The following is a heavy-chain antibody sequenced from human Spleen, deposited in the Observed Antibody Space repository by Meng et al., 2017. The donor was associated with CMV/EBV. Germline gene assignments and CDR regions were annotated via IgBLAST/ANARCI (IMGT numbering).Heavy chain of an antibody. J-gene: IGHJ5*01. Sequence: GESLKISCAASGFTFSNYAMYWVRQAPGKGLEGVAVISYDGNNEDYADSVKGRFTISRDNSKNTLYLQMNNLRAEDTAVYYCTKAGFLEWMLWWFDSWGQGTQVTVSS. D-gene: IGHD3-3*01. CDR3: TKAGFLEWMLWWFDS. CDR1: GFTFSNYA. CDR2: ISYDGNNE. V-gene: IGHV3-30-3*01.